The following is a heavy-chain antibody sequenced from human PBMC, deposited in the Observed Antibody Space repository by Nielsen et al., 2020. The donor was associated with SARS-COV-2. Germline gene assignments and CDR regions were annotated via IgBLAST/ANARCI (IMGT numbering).Heavy chain of an antibody. CDR3: ARITLVDTAMVAPLPSYYYYYMGV. CDR1: GGTFSSYA. D-gene: IGHD5-18*01. V-gene: IGHV1-69*13. CDR2: IIPIFGTA. Sequence: SVKVSCKASGGTFSSYAISWVRQAPGQGLEWMGGIIPIFGTANYAQKFQGRVTITADESTSTAYMELSSLRSEDTAVYYCARITLVDTAMVAPLPSYYYYYMGVWGKGTTVTVSS. J-gene: IGHJ6*03.